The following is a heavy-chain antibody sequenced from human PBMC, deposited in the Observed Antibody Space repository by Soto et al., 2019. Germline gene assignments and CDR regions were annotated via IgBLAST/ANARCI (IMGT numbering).Heavy chain of an antibody. J-gene: IGHJ5*02. D-gene: IGHD1-1*01. CDR1: GGSISSSNW. CDR2: IYHSGST. CDR3: AYAPSVATTWFDP. V-gene: IGHV4-4*02. Sequence: QVQLQESGPGLVKPSGTLSLTCAVSGGSISSSNWWSWVRQPPGKGLEWIGEIYHSGSTNYNPSLRSRVTISVDKSKNPFSLKLSSVTAAGTAVYYCAYAPSVATTWFDPWGQGTLVTVSS.